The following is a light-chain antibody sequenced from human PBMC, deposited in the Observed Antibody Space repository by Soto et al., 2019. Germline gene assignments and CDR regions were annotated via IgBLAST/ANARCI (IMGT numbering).Light chain of an antibody. CDR1: SSDVGSYNL. V-gene: IGLV2-23*02. CDR3: CSYAGSSTYV. J-gene: IGLJ1*01. CDR2: EVS. Sequence: QSVLTQPSSVSGFPGQSSTIPCTGTSSDVGSYNLVSWYQQHPGKAPKLMIYEVSKRPSGVSNRFSGSKSGNTASLTISGLQAEDEADYYCCSYAGSSTYVFGTGTKVTVL.